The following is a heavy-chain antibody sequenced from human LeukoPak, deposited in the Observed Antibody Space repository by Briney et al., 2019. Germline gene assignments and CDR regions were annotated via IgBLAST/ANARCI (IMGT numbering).Heavy chain of an antibody. V-gene: IGHV1-69*04. CDR2: FIPMVGVE. J-gene: IGHJ6*02. CDR1: GGTFSRNA. Sequence: SVKVSCKASGGTFSRNAISWVRQAPGQGLEWMGRFIPMVGVETYAQSFQGRVTITADRSTRTAYMELSSLRSEDTAVYYCARVQAVGVPVAIDAYYSYGMDVWGQGTAVTVSS. CDR3: ARVQAVGVPVAIDAYYSYGMDV. D-gene: IGHD2-15*01.